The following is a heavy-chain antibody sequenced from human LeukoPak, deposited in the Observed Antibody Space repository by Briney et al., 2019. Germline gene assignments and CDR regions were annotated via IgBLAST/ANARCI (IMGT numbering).Heavy chain of an antibody. J-gene: IGHJ6*02. D-gene: IGHD3-3*01. CDR2: IIPIFGTA. CDR1: GYTFTSYA. CDR3: ARAEAYYDFWSGYPTHYYYYYGMDV. V-gene: IGHV1-69*13. Sequence: ASVKVSCKASGYTFTSYAMHWVRQAPGQGLEWMGGIIPIFGTANYAQKFQGRVTITADESTSTAYMELSSLRSEDTAVYYCARAEAYYDFWSGYPTHYYYYYGMDVWGQGTTVTVSS.